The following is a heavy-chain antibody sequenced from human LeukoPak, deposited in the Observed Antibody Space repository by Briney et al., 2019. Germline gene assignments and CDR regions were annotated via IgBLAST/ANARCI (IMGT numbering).Heavy chain of an antibody. D-gene: IGHD3-22*01. CDR2: INHSGST. Sequence: PSETLSLTCAVYGGSFSGYYWSWIRQPPGKGLEWIGEINHSGSTNYNPSLKSRVTISVDTSKNQFSLKLSSVTAADTAVYYCARATSITMIVVAPYYFDYWGQGTLVTVSS. J-gene: IGHJ4*02. V-gene: IGHV4-34*01. CDR3: ARATSITMIVVAPYYFDY. CDR1: GGSFSGYY.